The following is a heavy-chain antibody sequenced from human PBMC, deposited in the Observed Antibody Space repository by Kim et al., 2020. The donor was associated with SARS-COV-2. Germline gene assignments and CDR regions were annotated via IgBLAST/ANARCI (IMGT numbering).Heavy chain of an antibody. CDR2: IIPTFATA. Sequence: SVKVSCKASGGTFRSNAISWVRQAPGQGLEWMGGIIPTFATADYAQKFQGRVTITADEFTSTAYMELSSLRSEDTAVYYCGRSPATDMARRGGSYYYYGMDVWGQGTTVTVSS. CDR3: GRSPATDMARRGGSYYYYGMDV. CDR1: GGTFRSNA. V-gene: IGHV1-69*13. D-gene: IGHD5-18*01. J-gene: IGHJ6*02.